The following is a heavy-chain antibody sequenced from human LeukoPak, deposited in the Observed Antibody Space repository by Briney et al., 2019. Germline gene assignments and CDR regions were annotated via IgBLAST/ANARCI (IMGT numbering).Heavy chain of an antibody. J-gene: IGHJ4*02. CDR3: AKETGSYGGLDY. Sequence: GGSLRLSCAASGFTFDDYAMHWVRQAPGKGLEWVSGISWNSGSINYADSVKGRFTISRDNAKNSLYLQMNSLRAEDTALYYCAKETGSYGGLDYWGQGTLVTVSS. CDR2: ISWNSGSI. V-gene: IGHV3-9*01. CDR1: GFTFDDYA. D-gene: IGHD1-26*01.